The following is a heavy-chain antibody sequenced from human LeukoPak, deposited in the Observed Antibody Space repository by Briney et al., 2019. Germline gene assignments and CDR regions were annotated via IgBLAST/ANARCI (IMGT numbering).Heavy chain of an antibody. CDR1: GITFTSYG. CDR2: ITGISTST. D-gene: IGHD3-22*01. CDR3: ARDPGYDSSGYYFH. Sequence: GGSLRLSCAASGITFTSYGMSWVRQAPGKGLEWVSTITGISTSTYDADSVKGRFTISRDNSRNTLYLQMNSLRAEDTAVYYCARDPGYDSSGYYFHWGQGTLVTVSS. V-gene: IGHV3-23*01. J-gene: IGHJ4*02.